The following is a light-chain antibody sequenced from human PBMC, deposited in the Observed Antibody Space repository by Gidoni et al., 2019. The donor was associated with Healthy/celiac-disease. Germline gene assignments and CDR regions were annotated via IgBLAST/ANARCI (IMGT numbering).Light chain of an antibody. CDR1: QSVSSN. CDR2: GAS. V-gene: IGKV3-15*01. Sequence: ERVMPQSPATLSVSPGERATLSCRASQSVSSNLTWYQQKPGQSPRLLIYGASTRAPGIPARFSVSGSGTEFTLTISSLQSEDFAVYYCQQYNNWPPEYTFGQGTKLEIK. CDR3: QQYNNWPPEYT. J-gene: IGKJ2*01.